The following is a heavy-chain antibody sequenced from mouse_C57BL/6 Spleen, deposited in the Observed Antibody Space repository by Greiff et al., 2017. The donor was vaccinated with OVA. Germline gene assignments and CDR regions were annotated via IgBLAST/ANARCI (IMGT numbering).Heavy chain of an antibody. D-gene: IGHD1-1*01. CDR3: ARGTTVVAHYFDY. Sequence: QVQLQQSGAELVKPGASVKMSCKASGYTFTSYWITWVKQRPGQGLEWIGDIYPGSGSTNYNEKFKSKATLTVDTSSSTAYMQLSSLTSEDSAVYYCARGTTVVAHYFDYWGQGTTLTVSS. J-gene: IGHJ2*01. CDR1: GYTFTSYW. V-gene: IGHV1-55*01. CDR2: IYPGSGST.